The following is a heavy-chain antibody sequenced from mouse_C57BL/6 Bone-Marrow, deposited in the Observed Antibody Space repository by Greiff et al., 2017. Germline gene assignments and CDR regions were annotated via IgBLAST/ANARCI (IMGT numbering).Heavy chain of an antibody. CDR1: GYTFTSYW. D-gene: IGHD2-2*01. J-gene: IGHJ2*01. CDR3: ASGGTRVTTGYFDY. CDR2: IHPNGGST. V-gene: IGHV1-64*01. Sequence: VQLQQPGAELVKPGASVKLSCKASGYTFTSYWMHWVKQRPGQGLEWIGMIHPNGGSTNYNEKFKSKATLTVDKSTSTAYMQLSSLTSEDSAVDNCASGGTRVTTGYFDYWGQGTTLTVSS.